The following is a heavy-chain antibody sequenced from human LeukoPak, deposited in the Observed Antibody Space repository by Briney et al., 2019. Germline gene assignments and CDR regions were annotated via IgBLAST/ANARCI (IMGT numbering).Heavy chain of an antibody. CDR1: GGSFSGYY. V-gene: IGHV4-34*01. J-gene: IGHJ4*02. CDR3: ARRRPNATSPYCTNGVCSKAFDY. CDR2: INHSGST. Sequence: SETLSLACAVYGGSFSGYYWSWIRQPPGKGLEWIGEINHSGSTNYNPSLKSRVTISVDTSKNQFSLKLSSVTAADTAVYYCARRRPNATSPYCTNGVCSKAFDYWGQGTLVTVSS. D-gene: IGHD2-8*01.